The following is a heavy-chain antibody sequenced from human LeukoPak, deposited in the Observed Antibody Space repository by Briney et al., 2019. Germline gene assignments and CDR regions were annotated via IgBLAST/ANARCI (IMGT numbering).Heavy chain of an antibody. D-gene: IGHD5-18*01. J-gene: IGHJ4*02. Sequence: GEALKISRKGSGYSLFSSGIGWVRQMPGKGLEWMGLIYPGDSDTRYSPSFQGQVTISADRSISTAYLQWSSLKASYTAMYYCARQSGYSSNWGQGTLVSVSS. CDR1: GYSLFSSG. V-gene: IGHV5-51*01. CDR3: ARQSGYSSN. CDR2: IYPGDSDT.